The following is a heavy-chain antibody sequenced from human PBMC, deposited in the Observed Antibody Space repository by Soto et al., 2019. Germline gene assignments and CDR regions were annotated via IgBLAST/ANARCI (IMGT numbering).Heavy chain of an antibody. CDR2: MNPNSGNT. Sequence: ASVKVSCKASGYTFTSYDVNWVRQATGQGLEWMGWMNPNSGNTGYAQKFQGRVTMTRNTSISTAYMELSSLRSEDTAVYYCARVMNDYGDGYFDYCGQGALLTVSS. D-gene: IGHD4-17*01. CDR3: ARVMNDYGDGYFDY. V-gene: IGHV1-8*01. J-gene: IGHJ4*02. CDR1: GYTFTSYD.